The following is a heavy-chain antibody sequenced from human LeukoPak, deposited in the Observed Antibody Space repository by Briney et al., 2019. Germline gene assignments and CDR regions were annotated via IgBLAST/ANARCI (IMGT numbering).Heavy chain of an antibody. J-gene: IGHJ4*02. V-gene: IGHV1-8*01. CDR3: ARGTALSSPLEY. D-gene: IGHD2-21*02. CDR1: GFTFSNYD. CDR2: LNPKSGDT. Sequence: ASVKVSCTASGFTFSNYDINWVRQAPGQGLEWMGWLNPKSGDTGYAQKFQGRVAMTRNTSITTAYMDVSSLTSEDTAVYYCARGTALSSPLEYWGQGTLVTVSS.